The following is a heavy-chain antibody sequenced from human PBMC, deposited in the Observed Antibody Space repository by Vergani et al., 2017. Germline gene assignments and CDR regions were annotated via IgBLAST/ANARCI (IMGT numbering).Heavy chain of an antibody. CDR2: ISWNSGSI. J-gene: IGHJ3*02. D-gene: IGHD5-12*01. V-gene: IGHV3-9*01. CDR3: AKDMIRGYSGYDPYMAFDI. Sequence: EVQLVESGGGLVQPGRSLRLSCAASGFTFDDYAMHWVQHAPGKGLEWVSGISWNSGSIGYADSVKGRFTISRDNAKNSLYLQMNSLRAEDTALYYCAKDMIRGYSGYDPYMAFDIWGQGTMVTVSS. CDR1: GFTFDDYA.